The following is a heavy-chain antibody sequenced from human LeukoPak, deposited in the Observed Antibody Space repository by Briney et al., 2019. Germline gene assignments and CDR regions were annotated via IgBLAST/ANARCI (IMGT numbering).Heavy chain of an antibody. J-gene: IGHJ4*02. CDR2: IYYSGST. CDR3: ARTGGYYDSSGPNDY. Sequence: SETLSLTCTVSGGPISSYYWSWIRQPPGKGLEWIGYIYYSGSTNYNPSLKSRVTISVDTSKNQFSLKLSSVTAADTAVYYCARTGGYYDSSGPNDYWGQGTLVTVSS. D-gene: IGHD3-22*01. V-gene: IGHV4-59*01. CDR1: GGPISSYY.